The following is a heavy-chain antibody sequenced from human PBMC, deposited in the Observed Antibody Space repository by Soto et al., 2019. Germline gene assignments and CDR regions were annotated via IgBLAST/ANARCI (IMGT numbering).Heavy chain of an antibody. J-gene: IGHJ4*02. CDR1: GGSISSGGYY. Sequence: SETLSLTCTVSGGSISSGGYYWSWIRQHPGKGLEWIGYTYYSGSTYYNPSLKSRVTISVDTSKNQFSLKLSSVTAADTAVYYCARGRGNLGLSYYFDYWGQGTLVTVSS. CDR2: TYYSGST. D-gene: IGHD1-1*01. V-gene: IGHV4-31*03. CDR3: ARGRGNLGLSYYFDY.